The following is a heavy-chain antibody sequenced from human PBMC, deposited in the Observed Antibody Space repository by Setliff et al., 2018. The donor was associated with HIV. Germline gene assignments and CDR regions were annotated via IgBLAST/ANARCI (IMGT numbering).Heavy chain of an antibody. J-gene: IGHJ4*02. CDR3: ARGLTYYNFWSGYAKTAGYYFDY. Sequence: GGSLRLSCAASGFMFNTYNMNWARQAPGKGLEWVSYISSSGSTIYYADSVKGRFTISRDDAKNSLYLQMNSLRAEDTAVYYCARGLTYYNFWSGYAKTAGYYFDYWGQGTLVTVS. CDR1: GFMFNTYN. CDR2: ISSSGSTI. D-gene: IGHD3-3*01. V-gene: IGHV3-48*04.